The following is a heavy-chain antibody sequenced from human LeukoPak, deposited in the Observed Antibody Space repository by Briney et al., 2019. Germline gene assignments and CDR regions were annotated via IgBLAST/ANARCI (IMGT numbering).Heavy chain of an antibody. CDR3: ARHRYYYRSGSYYGAPYYMDV. D-gene: IGHD3-10*01. Sequence: SETLSLTCTVSGGSISSYYWGWIRQPPGKGLEWIGSIYYSGSTYYNPSLKSRVTISVDTSKNQFSLKLSSVTAADTAVYYCARHRYYYRSGSYYGAPYYMDVWGKGTTVTISS. CDR2: IYYSGST. V-gene: IGHV4-39*01. CDR1: GGSISSYY. J-gene: IGHJ6*03.